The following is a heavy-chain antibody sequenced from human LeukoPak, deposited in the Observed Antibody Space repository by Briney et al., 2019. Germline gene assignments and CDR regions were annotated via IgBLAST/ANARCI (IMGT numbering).Heavy chain of an antibody. Sequence: KPSETLSLTCPVSGGSISGYYWSWIRQPPGKGLEWVGYIYYSGSTDYNPSLKSRVTISVDTPKNQFSLKLSSVTAADTAVYYCARATSDSSAYYGENYFDYWGQGTLVTVSS. J-gene: IGHJ4*02. CDR2: IYYSGST. D-gene: IGHD3-22*01. CDR1: GGSISGYY. V-gene: IGHV4-59*01. CDR3: ARATSDSSAYYGENYFDY.